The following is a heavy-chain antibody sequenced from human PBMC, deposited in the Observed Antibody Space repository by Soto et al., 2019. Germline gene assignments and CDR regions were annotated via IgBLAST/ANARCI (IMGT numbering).Heavy chain of an antibody. J-gene: IGHJ5*02. V-gene: IGHV4-30-4*01. CDR1: GGSIDSSDYQ. D-gene: IGHD2-15*01. CDR3: ARDHCNTGICYPRYFDP. CDR2: LSFSGRT. Sequence: SETLSLTCNISGGSIDSSDYQWSWLRQPPGKGLEWIGFLSFSGRTNYNSSLRSRVTISADTSKTLFFLHLTSVTAADTAVYYCARDHCNTGICYPRYFDPWGQGSLVTVS.